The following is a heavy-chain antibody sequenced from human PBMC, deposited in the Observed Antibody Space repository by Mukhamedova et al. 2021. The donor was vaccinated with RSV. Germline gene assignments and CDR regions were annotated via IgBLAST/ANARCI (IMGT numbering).Heavy chain of an antibody. CDR3: AGAGEYILVVPAGREGYYYMDV. CDR2: IIPIFGTA. V-gene: IGHV1-69*01. D-gene: IGHD2-2*01. J-gene: IGHJ6*03. Sequence: VRQAPGQGLEWMGGIIPIFGTANYAQKFQGRVTITADESTSTAYMELSSLRSEDTAVYYCAGAGEYILVVPAGREGYYYMDVWG.